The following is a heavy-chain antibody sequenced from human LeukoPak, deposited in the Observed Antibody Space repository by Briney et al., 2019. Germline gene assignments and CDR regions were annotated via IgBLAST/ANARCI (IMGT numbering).Heavy chain of an antibody. Sequence: SETLSLTCTVSGGSISSYYWSWIRQPAGKGLEWIGRIYTSGSTNYNPSLNSRVTISLDTSNHQLSLKLSSVTAADTAVYYCARGAGTITNDAFDIWGQGTMVTVSS. CDR3: ARGAGTITNDAFDI. V-gene: IGHV4-4*07. CDR2: IYTSGST. D-gene: IGHD1-1*01. CDR1: GGSISSYY. J-gene: IGHJ3*02.